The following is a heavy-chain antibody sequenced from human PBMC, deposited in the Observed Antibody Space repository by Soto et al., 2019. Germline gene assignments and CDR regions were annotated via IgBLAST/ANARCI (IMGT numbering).Heavy chain of an antibody. CDR3: ARSVVHQWLVHDAFDV. J-gene: IGHJ3*01. CDR1: GGSISSSY. V-gene: IGHV4-59*01. CDR2: IYYSGTT. D-gene: IGHD6-19*01. Sequence: SETLSLTCTVSGGSISSSYWSWIRQSPGKGLEWIAYIYYSGTTNYNPSLESRVTISIDTSKNQFSLRLTSVTAADTAVYYCARSVVHQWLVHDAFDVWGRGALVTVSS.